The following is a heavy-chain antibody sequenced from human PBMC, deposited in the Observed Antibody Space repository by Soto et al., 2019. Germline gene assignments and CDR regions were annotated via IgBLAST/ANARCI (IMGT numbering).Heavy chain of an antibody. CDR2: IKQDGSEK. CDR1: VFSFSSYW. Sequence: GGSLRLSCAASVFSFSSYWMSWVRQAPGKGLEWVANIKQDGSEKYYVDSVKGRFTISRDNAKNSLYLQMNSLRAEDTAVYYCERDNGYADYVDYWRQGNMVTVSS. D-gene: IGHD5-12*01. CDR3: ERDNGYADYVDY. J-gene: IGHJ4*02. V-gene: IGHV3-7*05.